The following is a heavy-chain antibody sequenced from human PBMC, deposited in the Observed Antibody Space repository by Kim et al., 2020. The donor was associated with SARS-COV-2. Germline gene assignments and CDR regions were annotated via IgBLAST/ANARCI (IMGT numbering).Heavy chain of an antibody. J-gene: IGHJ4*02. CDR2: ISGSGGST. V-gene: IGHV3-23*01. CDR3: AKSGLSAEYYFDY. D-gene: IGHD3-9*01. Sequence: GGSLRLSCAASGFTFSSYAMSWVRQAPGKGLEWVSGISGSGGSTYYADSVKGRFTISRDNSKNTLYLQMNSLRAEDTAVYYCAKSGLSAEYYFDYWGQGTLVTVSS. CDR1: GFTFSSYA.